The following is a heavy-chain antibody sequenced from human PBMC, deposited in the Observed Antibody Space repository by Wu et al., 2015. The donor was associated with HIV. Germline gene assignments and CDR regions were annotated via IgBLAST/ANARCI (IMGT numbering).Heavy chain of an antibody. CDR2: ISAYNGKT. D-gene: IGHD6-19*01. Sequence: QVQLVQSGAEVKKPGASVKVSCKASGYTFTSYGISWVRQAPGQGLEWMGWISAYNGKTNYAQKFQGRVTMTTDTSRSTAYMELRSLRSDDTAVYYCARDPLDNSSGWYYYYYGMDVWGQGTTSPSP. CDR3: ARDPLDNSSGWYYYYYGMDV. CDR1: GYTFTSYG. J-gene: IGHJ6*02. V-gene: IGHV1-18*01.